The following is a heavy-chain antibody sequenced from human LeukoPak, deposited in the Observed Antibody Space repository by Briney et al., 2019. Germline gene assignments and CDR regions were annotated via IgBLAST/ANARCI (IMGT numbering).Heavy chain of an antibody. CDR2: IYHSGST. D-gene: IGHD3-3*01. CDR3: ARGILRVPTPYYDQDGGYYMDV. J-gene: IGHJ6*03. Sequence: PSETLSLTCTVSGYSISSGYYWGWIRQPPGKGLEWIGSIYHSGSTYYNPSLKSRVTISVDTSKNQFSLKLSSVTAADTAVYYCARGILRVPTPYYDQDGGYYMDVWGKGTTVTVSS. CDR1: GYSISSGYY. V-gene: IGHV4-38-2*02.